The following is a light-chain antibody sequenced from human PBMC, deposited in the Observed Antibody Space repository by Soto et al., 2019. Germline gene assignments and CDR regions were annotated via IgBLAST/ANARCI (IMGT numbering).Light chain of an antibody. CDR3: QQYDDLPFT. CDR1: QDITNY. V-gene: IGKV1-33*01. Sequence: DIQMTQSPSSLSASVGDRVTITCQASQDITNYLSWYQQKPGKAPELLIYDASNLETGVPSRFSGSGSGTDFTFTISSLQPADTATYYCQQYDDLPFTFGPGTKVDIK. J-gene: IGKJ3*01. CDR2: DAS.